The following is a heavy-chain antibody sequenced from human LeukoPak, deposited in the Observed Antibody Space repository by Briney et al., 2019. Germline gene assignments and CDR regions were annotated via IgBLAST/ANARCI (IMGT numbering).Heavy chain of an antibody. CDR2: ISSSSSYI. D-gene: IGHD1-26*01. CDR3: ARDYGGSYYFDY. J-gene: IGHJ4*02. Sequence: PGGSLRLSCAASGLTFSSYSMNWVRQAPGKGLEWVSSISSSSSYIYYADSVKGRFTISRDNAKNSLYLQMNSLGAEDTAVYYCARDYGGSYYFDYWGQGTLVTVSS. CDR1: GLTFSSYS. V-gene: IGHV3-21*01.